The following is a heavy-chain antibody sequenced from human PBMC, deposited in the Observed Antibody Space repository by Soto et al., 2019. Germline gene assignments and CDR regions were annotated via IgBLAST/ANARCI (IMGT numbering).Heavy chain of an antibody. V-gene: IGHV3-33*01. CDR1: GFTFSSYG. D-gene: IGHD3-22*01. CDR2: ISYDGSNK. CDR3: ARDYDSSGYPRYYFDY. Sequence: QVQLVESGGGVVQPGRSLRLSCAASGFTFSSYGMHWVRQAPGKGLEWVAVISYDGSNKYYADSVKGRFTISRDNSKNTLYLQMNSLRAEDTAVYYCARDYDSSGYPRYYFDYWGQGTLVTVSS. J-gene: IGHJ4*02.